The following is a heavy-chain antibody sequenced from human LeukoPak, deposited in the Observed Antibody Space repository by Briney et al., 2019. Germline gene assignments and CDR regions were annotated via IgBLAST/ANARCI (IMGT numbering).Heavy chain of an antibody. Sequence: GGSLRLSCVASGFTFSYAWMHWVRRAPGKGLEWVCLTKTKTDGGATEYAAPVKGRFTISRDDSRNTLYLQMNSLKSEDTAVYFCTTGYSAASHDGYWGQGTLVTVSS. CDR2: TKTKTDGGAT. CDR3: TTGYSAASHDGY. J-gene: IGHJ4*02. CDR1: GFTFSYAW. D-gene: IGHD2-2*01. V-gene: IGHV3-15*01.